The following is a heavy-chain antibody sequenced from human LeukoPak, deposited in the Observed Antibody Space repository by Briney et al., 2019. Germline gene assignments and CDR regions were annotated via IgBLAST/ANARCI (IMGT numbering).Heavy chain of an antibody. J-gene: IGHJ6*03. CDR3: AKGLVATTLFYMDV. Sequence: GGSLRLSCAASGFTFSSYGMGWVRQAPGKGLEWVSSISGSGGSTYYADSVKGRFTISRDNSKNTLYLQMNSLRAEDTAIYYCAKGLVATTLFYMDVWGTGTTVTISS. CDR1: GFTFSSYG. CDR2: ISGSGGST. D-gene: IGHD5-12*01. V-gene: IGHV3-23*01.